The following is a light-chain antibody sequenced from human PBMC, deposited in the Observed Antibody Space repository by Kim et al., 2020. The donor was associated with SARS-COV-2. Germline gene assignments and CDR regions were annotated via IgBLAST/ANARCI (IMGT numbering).Light chain of an antibody. J-gene: IGKJ3*01. CDR3: QKYNSAPFA. CDR1: QGITNY. V-gene: IGKV1-27*01. Sequence: DIQMTQSPSSLSASVGDRVTISCRASQGITNYLAWYQQKPGTVHNLLIYAAGTLQSGVPSRFSGSGSGTDFTLTISSLQPEDVATYYCQKYNSAPFAFGPGTKVDIK. CDR2: AAG.